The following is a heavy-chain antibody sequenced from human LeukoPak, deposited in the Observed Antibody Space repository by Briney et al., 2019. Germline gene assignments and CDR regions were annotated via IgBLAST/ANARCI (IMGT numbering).Heavy chain of an antibody. CDR1: GFTYSSYD. J-gene: IGHJ4*02. Sequence: PGGSLRLSCAASGFTYSSYDMSWVRQAPGKGLEWVSYISPGGNAIYYADSVKGRFTISRDNAKNSLYLQMNSLRDEDTAVYYCARVRGPTVVTMYFDYWGQGTLVTVSS. D-gene: IGHD4-23*01. CDR2: ISPGGNAI. V-gene: IGHV3-48*02. CDR3: ARVRGPTVVTMYFDY.